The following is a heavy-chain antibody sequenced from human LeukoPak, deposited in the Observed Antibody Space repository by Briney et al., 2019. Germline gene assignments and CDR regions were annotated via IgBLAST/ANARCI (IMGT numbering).Heavy chain of an antibody. J-gene: IGHJ3*02. V-gene: IGHV4-59*01. CDR3: ARASRASSSWYAVGAFDI. Sequence: SETLSLTCTVSGGSISSYYWSWIRQPPGKGLEWIGCIYYSGSTNYNPSLKSRVTISVDTSKNQFSLKLSSVTAADTAVYYCARASRASSSWYAVGAFDIWGQGTMVTVSS. D-gene: IGHD6-13*01. CDR2: IYYSGST. CDR1: GGSISSYY.